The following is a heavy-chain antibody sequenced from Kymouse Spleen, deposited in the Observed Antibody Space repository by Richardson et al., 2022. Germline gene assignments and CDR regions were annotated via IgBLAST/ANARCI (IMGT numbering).Heavy chain of an antibody. D-gene: IGHD1-7*01. Sequence: EVQLVESGGGLVQPGGSLKLSCAASGFTFSGSAMHWVRQASGKGLEWVGRIRSKANSYATAYAASVKGRFTISRDDSKNTAYLQMNSLKTEDTAVYYCTRGLELLDGPFDIWGQGTMVTVSS. CDR3: TRGLELLDGPFDI. V-gene: IGHV3-73*02. CDR1: GFTFSGSA. CDR2: IRSKANSYAT. J-gene: IGHJ3*02.